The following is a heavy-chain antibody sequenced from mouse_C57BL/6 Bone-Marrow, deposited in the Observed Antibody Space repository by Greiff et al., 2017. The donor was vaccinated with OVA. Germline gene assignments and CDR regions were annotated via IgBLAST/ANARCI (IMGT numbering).Heavy chain of an antibody. CDR3: ARGGYSFFYYAMDY. V-gene: IGHV3-6*01. CDR2: ISYDGSN. CDR1: GYSITSGYY. Sequence: EVKLMESGPGLVKPSQSLSLTCSVTGYSITSGYYWNWIRQFPGNKLEWMGYISYDGSNNYNPSLKNRISITRDTSKNQFFLKLNSVTTEDTATYYCARGGYSFFYYAMDYWGQGTSVTVSS. D-gene: IGHD2-3*01. J-gene: IGHJ4*01.